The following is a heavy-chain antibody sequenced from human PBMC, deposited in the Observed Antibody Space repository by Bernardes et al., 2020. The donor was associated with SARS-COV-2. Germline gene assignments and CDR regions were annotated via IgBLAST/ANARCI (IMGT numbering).Heavy chain of an antibody. J-gene: IGHJ6*02. CDR1: GFTFSSYG. D-gene: IGHD3-3*01. CDR2: IWYDGSNK. Sequence: GGSLRLSRAASGFTFSSYGMHWVRQAPGKGLEWVAVIWYDGSNKYYADSVKGRFTISRDNSKNTLYLQMNSLRAEDTAVYYCARGEVDFWSGYNYYYYGMDVWGQGTTVTVSS. CDR3: ARGEVDFWSGYNYYYYGMDV. V-gene: IGHV3-33*01.